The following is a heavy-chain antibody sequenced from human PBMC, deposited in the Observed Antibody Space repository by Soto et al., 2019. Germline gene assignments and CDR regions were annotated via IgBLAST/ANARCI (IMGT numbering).Heavy chain of an antibody. CDR3: ARDTGLTPTVWGY. V-gene: IGHV4-31*03. CDR2: VYPSRST. D-gene: IGHD7-27*01. J-gene: IGHJ4*03. CDR1: GDSIRGGGHY. Sequence: QVQLQESGPGLVKPSQTLSLTCSVSGDSIRGGGHYWNWIRQFPGKGLEWIVYVYPSRSTHYNPSLRVRLTISIDTAKNKFSLRLISVTAADTALYYCARDTGLTPTVWGYWGHGTQVTVSS.